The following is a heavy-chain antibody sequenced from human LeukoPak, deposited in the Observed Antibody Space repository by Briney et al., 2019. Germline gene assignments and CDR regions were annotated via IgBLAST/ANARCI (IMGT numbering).Heavy chain of an antibody. CDR1: GYSISSGYY. V-gene: IGHV4-38-2*02. CDR3: TRRTTVTPYFDY. CDR2: IYHSGST. Sequence: SETLSLTCTVSGYSISSGYYWGWIRQPPGKGLEWIGSIYHSGSTYYNPSLKSRVTISVDKSKNQFSLRLNSLTAADTAVYYCTRRTTVTPYFDYWGPGTLVTVSS. D-gene: IGHD4-17*01. J-gene: IGHJ4*02.